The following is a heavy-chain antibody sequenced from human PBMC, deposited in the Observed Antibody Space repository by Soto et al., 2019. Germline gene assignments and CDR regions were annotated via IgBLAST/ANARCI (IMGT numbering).Heavy chain of an antibody. CDR3: ARDLPPANYYYYGMDV. CDR1: GFTVSSNY. D-gene: IGHD2-2*01. J-gene: IGHJ6*02. Sequence: HPGGSLRLSCAASGFTVSSNYMSWVRQAPGKGLEWVSVIYSGGSTYYADSVKGRFTISRDNSKNTLYLQMNSLRAEDTAVYYCARDLPPANYYYYGMDVWGQGTTVTVSS. V-gene: IGHV3-66*01. CDR2: IYSGGST.